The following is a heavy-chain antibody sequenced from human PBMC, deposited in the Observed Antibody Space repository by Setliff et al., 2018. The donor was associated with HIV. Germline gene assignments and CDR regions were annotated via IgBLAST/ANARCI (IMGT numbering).Heavy chain of an antibody. CDR2: IYHSGST. D-gene: IGHD1-26*01. V-gene: IGHV4-38-2*01. Sequence: PSETLSLTCAVSGYSISSGFYWGWIRQPPGKGLEWIGTIYHSGSTYYNPSLKSRVTISVDTSKNQFSLKVSSVTAADTAVYYCARQSSGSPEYFQHRGQGTLVTVSS. CDR1: GYSISSGFY. CDR3: ARQSSGSPEYFQH. J-gene: IGHJ1*01.